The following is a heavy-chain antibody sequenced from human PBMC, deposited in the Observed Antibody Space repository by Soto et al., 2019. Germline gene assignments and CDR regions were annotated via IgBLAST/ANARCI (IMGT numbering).Heavy chain of an antibody. CDR1: GYSFTSYW. CDR3: ARLTGYCSSTSCPGGYYYGMDV. CDR2: IDPSDSYT. J-gene: IGHJ6*02. Sequence: PGESLKISFKGSGYSFTSYWISWVRQMPGKGLEWMGRIDPSDSYTNYSPSFQGHVTISADKSISTAYLQWSSLKASDTAMYYCARLTGYCSSTSCPGGYYYGMDVWGQGTTVTVSS. V-gene: IGHV5-10-1*01. D-gene: IGHD2-2*01.